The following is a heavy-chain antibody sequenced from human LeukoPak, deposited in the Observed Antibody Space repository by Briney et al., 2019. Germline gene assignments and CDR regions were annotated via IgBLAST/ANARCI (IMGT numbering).Heavy chain of an antibody. J-gene: IGHJ5*02. D-gene: IGHD6-19*01. Sequence: SETLSLTCAVYGGSFSGYYWSRIRQPPGKGLEWIGEINHSGSTNYNPSLKSRVTISVDTSKNQFSLKLSSVTAADTAVYYCARVSSGWSYNWFDPWGQGTLVTVSS. CDR1: GGSFSGYY. CDR2: INHSGST. CDR3: ARVSSGWSYNWFDP. V-gene: IGHV4-34*01.